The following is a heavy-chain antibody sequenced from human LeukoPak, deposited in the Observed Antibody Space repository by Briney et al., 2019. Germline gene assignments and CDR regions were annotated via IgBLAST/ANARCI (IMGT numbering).Heavy chain of an antibody. CDR2: INHSGST. Sequence: SETLSRTCAVYGGSFSGYYWSWIRQPPGKGLEWIGEINHSGSTNYNPSLKSRVTISVDTSKNQFSLKLSSVTAADTAVYYCASVYDSSGYYPFWGQGTLVTVSP. V-gene: IGHV4-34*01. CDR1: GGSFSGYY. CDR3: ASVYDSSGYYPF. J-gene: IGHJ4*02. D-gene: IGHD3-22*01.